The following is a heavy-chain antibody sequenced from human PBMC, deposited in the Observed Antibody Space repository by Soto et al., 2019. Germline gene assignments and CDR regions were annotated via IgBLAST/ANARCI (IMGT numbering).Heavy chain of an antibody. CDR1: GGTFSSYT. D-gene: IGHD5-18*01. V-gene: IGHV1-69*02. CDR2: IIPILGIA. J-gene: IGHJ6*02. Sequence: QVQLVQSGAEVKKPGSSVKVSCKASGGTFSSYTISWVRQAPGQGLEWMGRIIPILGIANYAQKFQGRVTITADKSTSTAYMELSSLRSEDTAVYYCARIQLWSDRGSRSGMDVWGQGTTVTVSS. CDR3: ARIQLWSDRGSRSGMDV.